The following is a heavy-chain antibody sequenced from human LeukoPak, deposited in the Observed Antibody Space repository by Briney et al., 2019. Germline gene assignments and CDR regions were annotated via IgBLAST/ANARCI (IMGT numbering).Heavy chain of an antibody. D-gene: IGHD3-3*01. Sequence: SETLSLTCTVSGGSISSYYWSWIRQPPGKGLEWIGYIYYSGSTNYNPSLKSRVTISVDTSKNQFSLKLSSVTAADTAVYYCTRQPYDFWSGYYEIGSYGMDVWGQGTTVTVSS. CDR2: IYYSGST. CDR1: GGSISSYY. CDR3: TRQPYDFWSGYYEIGSYGMDV. J-gene: IGHJ6*02. V-gene: IGHV4-59*01.